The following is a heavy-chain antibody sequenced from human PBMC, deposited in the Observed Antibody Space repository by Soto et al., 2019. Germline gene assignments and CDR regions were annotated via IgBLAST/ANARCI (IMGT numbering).Heavy chain of an antibody. CDR2: IVDGLTT. V-gene: IGHV4-31*03. D-gene: IGHD5-12*01. Sequence: QVVLQESGPGLVKPSQTLSLTCTVSGGSIGTGGFWSWIRQHPAKGLEWIWLIVDGLTTSCNPSLESRVTIASDTSRSPFSLDLNSMTAADTAVYFCSCGDSGNIVHSWGQGSLGTVSS. CDR3: SCGDSGNIVHS. J-gene: IGHJ4*02. CDR1: GGSIGTGGF.